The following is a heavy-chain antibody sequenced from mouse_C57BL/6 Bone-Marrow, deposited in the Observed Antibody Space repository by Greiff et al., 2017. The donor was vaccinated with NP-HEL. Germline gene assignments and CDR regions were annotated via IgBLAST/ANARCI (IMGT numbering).Heavy chain of an antibody. CDR3: ARDKYFGYTFDY. CDR1: GYTFTSYW. CDR2: IDPSDSYT. Sequence: QVQLQQSGAELVMPGASVKLSCKASGYTFTSYWMHWVKQRPGQGLEWIGEIDPSDSYTNYNQKFKGKSTLTVDKSSSTAYMQLSSLTSEDSAVYYCARDKYFGYTFDYWGQGTTLTVSS. D-gene: IGHD2-2*01. J-gene: IGHJ2*01. V-gene: IGHV1-69*01.